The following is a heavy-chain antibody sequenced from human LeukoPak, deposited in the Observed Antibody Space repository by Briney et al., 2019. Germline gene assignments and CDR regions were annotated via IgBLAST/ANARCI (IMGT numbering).Heavy chain of an antibody. J-gene: IGHJ6*03. Sequence: ASVKVSCKVSGNTLTELSMHWVRQAPGKGLEWMGGFDPGDGEMIYAQKFQGRLTMTEDTSTDTAYLELSSLRSEDTAVYYCARVIRYFDWLLSRLDYYYYMDVWGKGTTVTVSS. CDR3: ARVIRYFDWLLSRLDYYYYMDV. V-gene: IGHV1-24*01. CDR1: GNTLTELS. CDR2: FDPGDGEM. D-gene: IGHD3-9*01.